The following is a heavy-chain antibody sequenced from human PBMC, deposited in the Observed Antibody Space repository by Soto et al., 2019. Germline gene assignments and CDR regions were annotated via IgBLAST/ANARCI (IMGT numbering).Heavy chain of an antibody. D-gene: IGHD6-6*01. CDR1: GGSISSSSYY. Sequence: QLQLQESGPGLVKPSETLSLTCTVSGGSISSSSYYWGWVRRPPGRGLEWIGSIYYSGSTYYNPSLQSRVTISVDTSKHQCSLKLSSVTAADTAVYYCARIHSSSSVYYYYYMDVWGKGTTVTVSS. CDR3: ARIHSSSSVYYYYYMDV. CDR2: IYYSGST. J-gene: IGHJ6*03. V-gene: IGHV4-39*01.